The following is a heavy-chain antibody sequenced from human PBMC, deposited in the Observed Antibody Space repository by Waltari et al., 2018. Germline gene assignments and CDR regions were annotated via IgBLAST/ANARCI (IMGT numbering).Heavy chain of an antibody. J-gene: IGHJ6*02. CDR3: AKDPTKDKITIFGVVTTYYYYGMDV. CDR1: GFTFSIYS. V-gene: IGHV3-48*01. CDR2: ISGSGSTI. Sequence: EVQLVESGGDLVQPGGSLRLSCAASGFTFSIYSMNWVRQAPGKGLEWVSYISGSGSTIYYADSVKGRFTISRDNAKSSLFLHMNSLRAEDTAVYYCAKDPTKDKITIFGVVTTYYYYGMDVWGQGTMVTVSS. D-gene: IGHD3-3*01.